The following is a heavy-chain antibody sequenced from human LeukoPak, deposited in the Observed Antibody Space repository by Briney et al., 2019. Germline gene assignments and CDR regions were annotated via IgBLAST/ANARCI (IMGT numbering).Heavy chain of an antibody. CDR1: GFTFSSYA. CDR3: ATCTRESDDGFDI. J-gene: IGHJ3*02. CDR2: ISRSSTYI. D-gene: IGHD2-8*01. Sequence: GGSLRLSCAASGFTFSSYAMHWVRQAPGKGLEWVSSISRSSTYIYYADSVKGRFTISRDNAKNSLYLQLNSLRAEDTAVYYCATCTRESDDGFDIWGQGTRVTVSS. V-gene: IGHV3-21*01.